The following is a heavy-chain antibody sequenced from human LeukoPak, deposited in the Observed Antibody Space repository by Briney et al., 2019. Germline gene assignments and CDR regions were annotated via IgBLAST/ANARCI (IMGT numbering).Heavy chain of an antibody. V-gene: IGHV3-33*08. CDR1: GFTFSSYG. CDR2: IWYDGSNK. D-gene: IGHD1-26*01. Sequence: PGRSLRLSCAASGFTFSSYGMHWVRQAPGKGLEWVAVIWYDGSNKYYADSVKGRFTISRDNSKNTLYLQMNSLRAEDTAVYYCARDRGSYYGGILVYWGQGTLVTVSS. J-gene: IGHJ4*02. CDR3: ARDRGSYYGGILVY.